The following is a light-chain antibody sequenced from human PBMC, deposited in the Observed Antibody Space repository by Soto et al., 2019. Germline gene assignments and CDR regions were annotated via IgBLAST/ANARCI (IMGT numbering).Light chain of an antibody. V-gene: IGKV1-12*01. CDR3: QQANIFPFT. Sequence: DIQMTQSPSSVSASVVDRVTITFRASQGISSWLVWYQQKPGKAPKLLIYGASSLQSGVPSRFSGSGSGTDFTLTISSPQPEDFATYYCQQANIFPFTFGQGTRLEIK. J-gene: IGKJ5*01. CDR1: QGISSW. CDR2: GAS.